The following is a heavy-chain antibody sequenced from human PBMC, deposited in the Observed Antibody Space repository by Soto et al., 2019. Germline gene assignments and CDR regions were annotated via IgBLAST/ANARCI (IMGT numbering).Heavy chain of an antibody. Sequence: GASVKVSCKASGYTFTSSYVHWVRQAPGQGLEWVAIINPTGGSTNYAQEFQGRVTVTRDTSTSTVFMELSSLHSDDTAVYYCARDLIAANYWGQGTLVTVSS. J-gene: IGHJ4*02. CDR1: GYTFTSSY. CDR2: INPTGGST. CDR3: ARDLIAANY. D-gene: IGHD2-15*01. V-gene: IGHV1-46*01.